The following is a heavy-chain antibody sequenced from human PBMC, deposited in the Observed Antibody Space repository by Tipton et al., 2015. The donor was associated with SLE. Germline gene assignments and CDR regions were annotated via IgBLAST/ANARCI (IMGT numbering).Heavy chain of an antibody. J-gene: IGHJ2*01. CDR3: ARNNTDYWYLDL. Sequence: GSLRLSCAASGFTVSSNYMSWVRQAPGKGLEWVSVIYSGGSTYYADSVKGRFTISRDNSKNTLYLQMNSLRAEDTAVYYCARNNTDYWYLDLWGRGTLVTVSS. CDR2: IYSGGST. CDR1: GFTVSSNY. V-gene: IGHV3-53*01. D-gene: IGHD1-14*01.